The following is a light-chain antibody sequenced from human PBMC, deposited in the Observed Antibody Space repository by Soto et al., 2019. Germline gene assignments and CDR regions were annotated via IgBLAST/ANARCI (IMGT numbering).Light chain of an antibody. CDR2: EVS. J-gene: IGLJ1*01. V-gene: IGLV2-14*01. Sequence: QSVLTQPASVSESPGQSITISCTGTSSDVGGYNYVSWYQQHPGKAPKLMIYEVSNRPSGVSNRFSGSKSGNTASLTTSGLQAEDEADYYCSSYTSSSTPCVFGTGTKFTVL. CDR1: SSDVGGYNY. CDR3: SSYTSSSTPCV.